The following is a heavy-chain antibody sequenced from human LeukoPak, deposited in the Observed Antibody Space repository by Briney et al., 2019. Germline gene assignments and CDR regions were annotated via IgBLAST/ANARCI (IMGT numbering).Heavy chain of an antibody. J-gene: IGHJ4*02. D-gene: IGHD3-9*01. Sequence: SETLSLTCAVYGGSFSGYYWSFIRQPPGKGLEWIGEINNSRNTNYNPSLKSRVAVSVDTSKNQFSLKSTSVTAAETGVYDCARGVGFLGLTGFDHWGQGSLVTVSS. CDR3: ARGVGFLGLTGFDH. V-gene: IGHV4-34*01. CDR1: GGSFSGYY. CDR2: INNSRNT.